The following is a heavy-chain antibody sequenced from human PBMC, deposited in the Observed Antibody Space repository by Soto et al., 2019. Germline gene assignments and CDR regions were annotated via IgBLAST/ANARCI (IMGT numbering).Heavy chain of an antibody. CDR3: ARGGGYYYDSSGYYSLDPFDI. J-gene: IGHJ3*02. V-gene: IGHV1-69*13. CDR2: IIPIFGTA. Sequence: SVKVSCKASGGTFSSYAISWVRQAPGQGLEWMGGIIPIFGTANYAQKFQGRVTITADESTSTAYMELSSLRSEDTAVYYCARGGGYYYDSSGYYSLDPFDIWGQGTMVTVS. D-gene: IGHD3-22*01. CDR1: GGTFSSYA.